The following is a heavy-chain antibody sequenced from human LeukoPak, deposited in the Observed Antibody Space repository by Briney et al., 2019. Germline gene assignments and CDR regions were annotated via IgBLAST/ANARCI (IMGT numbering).Heavy chain of an antibody. D-gene: IGHD3-22*01. Sequence: PSETLSLTCTVCVVSDSSGHYYRHWAGQPAGKGLERIGRTSTSGNTNYNPSLKSRVTISVDTSQNQLSLKLSSVTAADTAVYYCAGPYDRSGYFYNDALDLWGQGTMVTVSS. V-gene: IGHV4-61*02. J-gene: IGHJ3*01. CDR3: AGPYDRSGYFYNDALDL. CDR2: TSTSGNT. CDR1: VVSDSSGHYY.